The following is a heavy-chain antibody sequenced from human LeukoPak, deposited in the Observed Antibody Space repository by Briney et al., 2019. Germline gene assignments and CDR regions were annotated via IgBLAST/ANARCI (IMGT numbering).Heavy chain of an antibody. Sequence: SVKVSCKASGGTFSSYAISWVRQAPGQGLEWMGGIIPIFGTANYAQKFQGRVTITADKSTSTAYMELSSLRSEDTAVYYCASLIAAAHNWFDPWGQGTLVTVSS. D-gene: IGHD6-13*01. J-gene: IGHJ5*02. V-gene: IGHV1-69*06. CDR3: ASLIAAAHNWFDP. CDR1: GGTFSSYA. CDR2: IIPIFGTA.